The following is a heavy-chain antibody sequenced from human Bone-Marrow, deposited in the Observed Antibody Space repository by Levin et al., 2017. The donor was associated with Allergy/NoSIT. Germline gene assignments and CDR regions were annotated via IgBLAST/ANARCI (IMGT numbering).Heavy chain of an antibody. CDR2: IDGSGTTT. D-gene: IGHD2/OR15-2a*01. Sequence: SGGSLRLSCAASGFTFAAYGMNWVRQAPGKGLEWVARIDGSGTTTSYADSVKGRFTISRDNSKNTLSLLMNSLRAEDTALYYCATDIVIVSAPYSFDYWGQGTLVTVSS. CDR1: GFTFAAYG. V-gene: IGHV3-23*01. J-gene: IGHJ4*02. CDR3: ATDIVIVSAPYSFDY.